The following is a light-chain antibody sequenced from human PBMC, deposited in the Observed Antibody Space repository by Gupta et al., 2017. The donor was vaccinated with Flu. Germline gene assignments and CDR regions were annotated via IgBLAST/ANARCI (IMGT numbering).Light chain of an antibody. V-gene: IGLV7-43*01. J-gene: IGLJ2*01. CDR1: TGAVTSASY. CDR3: LLYSGGTEWV. Sequence: QTALTQESSLTVSPGGTVTLTCTSTTGAVTSASYPTWFQQKPGQAPRALIYKTNNKHSWTPARFSGSLLGDKAALTLSDVRPEDEAEYYCLLYSGGTEWVFGGGTKVTVL. CDR2: KTN.